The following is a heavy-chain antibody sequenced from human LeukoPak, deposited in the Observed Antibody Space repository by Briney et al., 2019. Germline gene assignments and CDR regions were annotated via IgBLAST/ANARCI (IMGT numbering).Heavy chain of an antibody. CDR3: AKKAVAGTDYYYYGMDV. CDR2: INAGNGNT. CDR1: GFTFTSSA. Sequence: ASVKVSCKASGFTFTSSAVQWVRQARGQRLEWMGWINAGNGNTKYSQKFQGRVTITRDTSASTAYMELSSLRSEDTAVYYCAKKAVAGTDYYYYGMDVWGQGTTVTVSS. J-gene: IGHJ6*02. D-gene: IGHD6-19*01. V-gene: IGHV1-3*01.